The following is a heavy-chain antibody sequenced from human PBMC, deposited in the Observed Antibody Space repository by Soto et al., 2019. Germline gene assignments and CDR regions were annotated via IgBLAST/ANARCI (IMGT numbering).Heavy chain of an antibody. J-gene: IGHJ4*02. CDR3: ARRWGTYFDF. CDR1: GGSISSYY. Sequence: SETLSLTCTVSGGSISSYYWSWIRQPPGKGLEWIGYIYYSGSTDYDPSLKSRVTISVDTSKNQFSLKLSSVTAADTAVYYCARRWGTYFDFWGQGTLVTVSS. D-gene: IGHD7-27*01. CDR2: IYYSGST. V-gene: IGHV4-59*01.